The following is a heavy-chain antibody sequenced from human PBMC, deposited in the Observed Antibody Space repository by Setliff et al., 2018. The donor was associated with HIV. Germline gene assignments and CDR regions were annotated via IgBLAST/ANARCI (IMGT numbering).Heavy chain of an antibody. J-gene: IGHJ3*02. CDR3: AGCCGGGSCASI. D-gene: IGHD2-15*01. V-gene: IGHV4-59*01. CDR2: LHYNGNT. CDR1: GGSISSYY. Sequence: PSETLSPTCTVSGGSISSYYWTWIRQPPGKGLEWIGYLHYNGNTNSNSSLKSRLTMSVDTSRNHFSLKLNSVTTADTAMYYCAGCCGGGSCASIWGQGTMVTVSS.